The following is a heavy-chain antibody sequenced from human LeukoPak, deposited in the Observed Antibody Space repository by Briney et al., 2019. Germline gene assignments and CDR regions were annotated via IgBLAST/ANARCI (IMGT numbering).Heavy chain of an antibody. D-gene: IGHD3-10*01. Sequence: SVKVSCKASGGTFSSYAISWVRQAPGQGLECMGRIIPIFGTANYAQKFQGRVTITADESTSTAYMELSSLRSEDTAVYYCAREKYYYYGSGSFSYFDYWGQGTLVTVSS. J-gene: IGHJ4*02. CDR2: IIPIFGTA. CDR3: AREKYYYYGSGSFSYFDY. CDR1: GGTFSSYA. V-gene: IGHV1-69*13.